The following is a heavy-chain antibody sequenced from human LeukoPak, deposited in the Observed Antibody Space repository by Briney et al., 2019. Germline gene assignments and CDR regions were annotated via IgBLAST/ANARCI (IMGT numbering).Heavy chain of an antibody. J-gene: IGHJ4*02. CDR1: GFTFSSYE. D-gene: IGHD2-2*01. CDR2: ISSSGSTI. V-gene: IGHV3-48*03. Sequence: PGGSLRLSCAASGFTFSSYEMNWVRQAPGKGLEWVSYISSSGSTIYYADSVKGRFTISRDNAKNSLYLQMNSLRAEDTAVYYCARDHAQYALFDYWGQGTLVTVSS. CDR3: ARDHAQYALFDY.